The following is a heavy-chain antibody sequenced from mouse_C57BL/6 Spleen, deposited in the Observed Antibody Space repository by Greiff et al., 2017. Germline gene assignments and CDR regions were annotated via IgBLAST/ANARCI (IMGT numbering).Heavy chain of an antibody. CDR2: IYPGSGST. CDR1: GYTFTSYW. Sequence: VQLQQPGAELVKPGASVKMSCKASGYTFTSYWITWVKQRPGQGLEWIGDIYPGSGSTNYNEKFKSKATLTVDTSSSTAYMQLSSLTSEDSAVYYCATITTVVAPFDYWRQGTTLTVS. V-gene: IGHV1-55*01. D-gene: IGHD1-1*01. J-gene: IGHJ2*01. CDR3: ATITTVVAPFDY.